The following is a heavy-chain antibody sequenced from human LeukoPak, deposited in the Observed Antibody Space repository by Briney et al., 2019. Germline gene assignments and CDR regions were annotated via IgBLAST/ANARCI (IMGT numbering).Heavy chain of an antibody. CDR1: GFTFDHYA. Sequence: SGGSLRLSCAASGFTFDHYAMHWVRQAPGKGLEWVSVIYSGGSTYYADSVKGRFTISRDNSKNTLYLQMNSLRAEDTAVYYCARHTTFDYWGQGTLVTVSS. CDR3: ARHTTFDY. D-gene: IGHD1-26*01. CDR2: IYSGGST. J-gene: IGHJ4*02. V-gene: IGHV3-66*04.